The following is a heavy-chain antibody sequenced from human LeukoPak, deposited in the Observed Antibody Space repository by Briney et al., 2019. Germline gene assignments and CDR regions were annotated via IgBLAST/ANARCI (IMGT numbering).Heavy chain of an antibody. Sequence: SGGSLRLSCEASGFTFHSYWMSWVRQAPGKGLEWVANINGDGREEYYVDSLKGRFTISRDNAKNSLYLQMNSLRAEDTAVYYCARDRWFGDSPPYWGQGTLVTVSS. D-gene: IGHD3-10*01. CDR2: INGDGREE. CDR1: GFTFHSYW. CDR3: ARDRWFGDSPPY. J-gene: IGHJ4*02. V-gene: IGHV3-7*01.